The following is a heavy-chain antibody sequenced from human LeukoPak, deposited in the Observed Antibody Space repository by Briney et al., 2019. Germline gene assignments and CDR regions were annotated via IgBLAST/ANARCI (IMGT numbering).Heavy chain of an antibody. CDR3: ARGGQYVLHYDSSGYPPRGH. CDR2: INPNSGGT. CDR1: GCTFTGYY. J-gene: IGHJ4*02. Sequence: GASVKVSCKASGCTFTGYYMHWVRQAPGQGLEWMGWINPNSGGTNYAQKFQGRVTMTRDTSISTAYMELSRLRSDDTAVYYCARGGQYVLHYDSSGYPPRGHWGQGTLVTVSS. V-gene: IGHV1-2*02. D-gene: IGHD3-22*01.